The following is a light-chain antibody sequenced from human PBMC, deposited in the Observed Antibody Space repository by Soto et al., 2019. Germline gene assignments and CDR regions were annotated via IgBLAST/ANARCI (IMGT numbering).Light chain of an antibody. CDR3: QQYDGSST. CDR1: QSVNNNY. Sequence: EIVLTQAPGTLSLSPGXIXTPSCRASQSVNNNYLAWYQQKFGQAPRLLIYGASSRATGIPDRFSGSGSGTDFTLSISRLEPEDFAVYYCQQYDGSSTFGQGTKVDIK. CDR2: GAS. J-gene: IGKJ1*01. V-gene: IGKV3-20*01.